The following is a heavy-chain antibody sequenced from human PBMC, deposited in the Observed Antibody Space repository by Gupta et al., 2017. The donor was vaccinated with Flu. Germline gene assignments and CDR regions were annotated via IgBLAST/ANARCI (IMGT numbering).Heavy chain of an antibody. CDR2: AYFSGST. V-gene: IGHV4-39*01. CDR3: ARSPVVARRYWYFDL. D-gene: IGHD3-22*01. Sequence: QVQMQESGPGLVKPSETLSLSCAVSGASISDSNFYWGWVRQSPGKGLEWIGNAYFSGSTYYNPSLKGRVAVSVDTSKNEVSLRLTSVTATDSGIYYCARSPVVARRYWYFDLWGRGALVTVSS. J-gene: IGHJ2*01. CDR1: GASISDSNFY.